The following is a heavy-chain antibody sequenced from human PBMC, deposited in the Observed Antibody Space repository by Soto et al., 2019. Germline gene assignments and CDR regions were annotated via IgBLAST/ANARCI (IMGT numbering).Heavy chain of an antibody. D-gene: IGHD5-18*01. CDR3: ARDPHSYGFYYGMDV. CDR2: IFYSGST. Sequence: QVQLQESGPGLVKPSETLSLTCTVSGGSVSSGSYYWSWIRQPPEKGLEWIGYIFYSGSTNYNPPLKSRVTISVDTSKNQFSLKLSSVTAADTAVYYCARDPHSYGFYYGMDVWGQGTTVTVSS. V-gene: IGHV4-61*01. J-gene: IGHJ6*02. CDR1: GGSVSSGSYY.